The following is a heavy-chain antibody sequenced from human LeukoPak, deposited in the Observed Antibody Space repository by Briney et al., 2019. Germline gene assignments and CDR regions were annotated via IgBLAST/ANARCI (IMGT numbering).Heavy chain of an antibody. CDR3: ARASLAHSFGYDS. CDR2: IYYSGST. D-gene: IGHD5-18*01. Sequence: SETLSLTCTVSGGSISSGGYYWSWIRQHPGKGLEWIGYIYYSGSTYYNPSLKSRVTISVDTSNNRFSLKLNSVTAADTAVYYCARASLAHSFGYDSWGQGTLVTVSS. V-gene: IGHV4-31*03. J-gene: IGHJ5*01. CDR1: GGSISSGGYY.